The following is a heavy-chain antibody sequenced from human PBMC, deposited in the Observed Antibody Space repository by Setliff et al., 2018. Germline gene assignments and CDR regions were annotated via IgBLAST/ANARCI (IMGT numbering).Heavy chain of an antibody. CDR2: IYYSGST. J-gene: IGHJ6*02. CDR1: GGSISSYY. D-gene: IGHD3-3*01. CDR3: ARAFTYYNFWSGYGYGMDV. Sequence: PSETLSLTCTVSGGSISSYYWSWIRQPPGKGLEWIAYIYYSGSTYYNPSLKSRVTISVDTSKNQFSLKLSSVTAADTAVYYCARAFTYYNFWSGYGYGMDVWGQGTTVTVSS. V-gene: IGHV4-59*12.